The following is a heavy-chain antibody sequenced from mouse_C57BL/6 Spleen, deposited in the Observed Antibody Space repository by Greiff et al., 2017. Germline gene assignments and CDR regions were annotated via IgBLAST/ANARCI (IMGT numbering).Heavy chain of an antibody. D-gene: IGHD2-12*01. CDR1: GYTFTSYW. J-gene: IGHJ4*01. CDR2: IDPSDSDT. V-gene: IGHV1-52*01. CDR3: ARGSNDWNSMDY. Sequence: QVQLQQPGAELVRPGSSVKLSCKASGYTFTSYWMHWVKQRPIQGLEWIGNIDPSDSDTHYNQKFKDKATLTVDKSSSTAYMQLSSLTSEDSAVYDCARGSNDWNSMDYWGQGTSVTVSS.